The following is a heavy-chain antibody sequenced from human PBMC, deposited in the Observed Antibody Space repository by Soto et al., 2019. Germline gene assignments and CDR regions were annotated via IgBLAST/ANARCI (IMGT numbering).Heavy chain of an antibody. V-gene: IGHV3-48*02. CDR3: ARAGYYGSGILL. Sequence: EVQLVESGGGLVQPGGCLRLSCAASGFTFNSYSMNWVRQAPGKGLEWVSYISSSSSTIYYADSVKGRFTISRDNAKNSLYLQMNSLRDEDTAVYYCARAGYYGSGILLWGQGTLVTVSS. J-gene: IGHJ4*02. CDR2: ISSSSSTI. CDR1: GFTFNSYS. D-gene: IGHD3-10*01.